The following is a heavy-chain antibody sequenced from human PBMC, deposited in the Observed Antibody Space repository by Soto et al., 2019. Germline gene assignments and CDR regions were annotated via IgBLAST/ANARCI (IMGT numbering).Heavy chain of an antibody. CDR3: ARDKYSSSWYDY. CDR2: ISSSSSYI. J-gene: IGHJ4*02. CDR1: GFTFSSYS. D-gene: IGHD6-13*01. V-gene: IGHV3-21*04. Sequence: PGGSLRLSCAASGFTFSSYSMNWVRQAPGKGLEWVSSISSSSSYIYYADSVKGRFTISRENAKNSLYLQMNSLRAEDTAVYYCARDKYSSSWYDYWGQGTLVTVSS.